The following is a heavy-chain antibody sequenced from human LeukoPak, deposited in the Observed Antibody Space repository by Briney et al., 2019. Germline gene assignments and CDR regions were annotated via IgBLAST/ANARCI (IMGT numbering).Heavy chain of an antibody. J-gene: IGHJ4*02. D-gene: IGHD6-13*01. CDR3: ARWDGYSSSPDY. Sequence: ASVKVSCKASGYTFTGFYMHWVRQAPGQGLGWMGWINPHSADTGYAQKFLGRVTMTRDMSISTIYLELTRLTSDDTASYYCARWDGYSSSPDYWGQGTLVTVSS. CDR1: GYTFTGFY. CDR2: INPHSADT. V-gene: IGHV1-2*02.